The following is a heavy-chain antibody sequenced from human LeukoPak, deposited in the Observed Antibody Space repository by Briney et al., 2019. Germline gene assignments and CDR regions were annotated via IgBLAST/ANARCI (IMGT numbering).Heavy chain of an antibody. CDR1: GYTFTIYD. D-gene: IGHD3-10*01. Sequence: ASVKVSCKASGYTFTIYDINWVQQATGQGLEWMGWMNPNSGNTGYAQKFQGRVTMTRNTSISTAYMELSSLRSEDTAVYYCARGITMVQGVPIGYWGQGTLVTVSS. V-gene: IGHV1-8*01. CDR3: ARGITMVQGVPIGY. J-gene: IGHJ4*02. CDR2: MNPNSGNT.